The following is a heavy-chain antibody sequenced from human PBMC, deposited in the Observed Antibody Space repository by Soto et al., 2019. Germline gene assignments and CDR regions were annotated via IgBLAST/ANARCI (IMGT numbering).Heavy chain of an antibody. CDR3: TTLPPYCSGGNCYAAPCY. CDR1: GFTFNNAW. J-gene: IGHJ4*02. CDR2: FKSKTDGGAI. Sequence: EVQLVESGGGLVKPGGSLRLSCAASGFTFNNAWMNWVRQAPGKGLEWVGRFKSKTDGGAIDYAAPVKGRFTISRDDSKNTLYLQMNSLKTEDTAVYYCTTLPPYCSGGNCYAAPCYWGQGTLVTVSS. V-gene: IGHV3-15*07. D-gene: IGHD2-15*01.